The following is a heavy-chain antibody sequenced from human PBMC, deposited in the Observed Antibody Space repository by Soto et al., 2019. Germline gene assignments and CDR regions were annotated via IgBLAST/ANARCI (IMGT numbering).Heavy chain of an antibody. J-gene: IGHJ4*02. CDR1: GGSISSGGYS. Sequence: SETLSLTCAVSGGSISSGGYSWSWIRQPPGKGLEWIGYIYHSGSTYYNPSLKSRVTISVDRSKNQFSLKLSSVTAADTAVYYCARRLDPYYDFWSGYYDYWGQGTLVTVSS. V-gene: IGHV4-30-2*01. CDR3: ARRLDPYYDFWSGYYDY. D-gene: IGHD3-3*01. CDR2: IYHSGST.